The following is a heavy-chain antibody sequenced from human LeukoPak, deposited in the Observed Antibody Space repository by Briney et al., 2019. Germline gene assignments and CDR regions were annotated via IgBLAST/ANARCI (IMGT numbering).Heavy chain of an antibody. Sequence: GGSLRLSCTVSGFTVSSNSMSWVRQAPGKGLEWVSTISSSSSYIYYADSVKGRFTISRDNAKNTLYLQMNSLRAEDTAVYYCAKSRSDVVDYWGQGTLVTVSS. CDR2: ISSSSSYI. V-gene: IGHV3-21*01. CDR3: AKSRSDVVDY. D-gene: IGHD3-3*01. J-gene: IGHJ4*02. CDR1: GFTVSSNS.